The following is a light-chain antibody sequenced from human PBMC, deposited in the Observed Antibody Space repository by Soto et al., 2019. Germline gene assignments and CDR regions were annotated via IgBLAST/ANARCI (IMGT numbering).Light chain of an antibody. CDR2: EGS. V-gene: IGLV2-23*01. CDR3: CSYTGSSTWV. CDR1: SSDVGSYNL. Sequence: QSALTQPASVSGSPGQSITISCTGTSSDVGSYNLVSWYQHDPGKAPKLMVYEGSKRPSGVSNRFSGSKSGNTASLTISGLQAEDEADYYCCSYTGSSTWVFGGGTQLTVL. J-gene: IGLJ3*02.